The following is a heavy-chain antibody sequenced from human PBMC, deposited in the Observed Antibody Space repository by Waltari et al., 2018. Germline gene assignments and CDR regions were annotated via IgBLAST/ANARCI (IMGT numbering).Heavy chain of an antibody. Sequence: EVQLVQSGAEVKKPGATVKISCKASGYTFTDYYMPWVQQAPGKGLEWMGRVDPEDGETIYAEKFQGRVTITADTSTDTAYMELSSLRSEDTAVYYCATEDGLAAAGVYYFDYWGQGTLVTVSS. V-gene: IGHV1-69-2*01. CDR1: GYTFTDYY. J-gene: IGHJ4*02. D-gene: IGHD6-13*01. CDR2: VDPEDGET. CDR3: ATEDGLAAAGVYYFDY.